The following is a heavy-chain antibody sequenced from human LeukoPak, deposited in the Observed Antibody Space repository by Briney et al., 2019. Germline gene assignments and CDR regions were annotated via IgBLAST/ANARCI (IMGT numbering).Heavy chain of an antibody. CDR3: ARASYSSGYEGHYYYIDV. V-gene: IGHV4-39*07. J-gene: IGHJ6*03. CDR1: GGSISSSSYY. Sequence: SETLSLTCTVSGGSISSSSYYWGWIRQPPGKGLEWIGSIYYSGSTYYNPSLKSRVTISVDTSKNQFSLKLSSVTAADTAVYYCARASYSSGYEGHYYYIDVWGKGATVTVSS. CDR2: IYYSGST. D-gene: IGHD6-19*01.